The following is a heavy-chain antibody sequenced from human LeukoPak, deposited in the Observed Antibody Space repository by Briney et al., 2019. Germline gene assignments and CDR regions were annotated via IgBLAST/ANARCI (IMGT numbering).Heavy chain of an antibody. J-gene: IGHJ4*02. V-gene: IGHV3-23*01. CDR2: ISGSGGST. CDR3: AKDPYDTSGYNYGPTGGVDY. Sequence: GGTLRLSCAASGFTFSSYGMSWVRQAPGKGLEWVSAISGSGGSTYYADSVKGRFTISRDNSKNTLYLQMNSLRAEDTAVYYCAKDPYDTSGYNYGPTGGVDYWGQGTLVTVSS. D-gene: IGHD3-22*01. CDR1: GFTFSSYG.